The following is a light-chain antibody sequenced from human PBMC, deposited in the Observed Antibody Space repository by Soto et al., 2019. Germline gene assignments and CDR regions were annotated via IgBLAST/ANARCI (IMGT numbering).Light chain of an antibody. Sequence: DAVMTQSPLSLPVTLGQPASISCKSSQNLLYSDGNTYLNWFQHRPGQSPRRLIGKVSNRDSGVPGRFGGRWARSDFTMKIRRVEAEGVGNYYCMQATHSPYTFGQGTKLEIK. J-gene: IGKJ2*01. CDR2: KVS. CDR3: MQATHSPYT. CDR1: QNLLYSDGNTY. V-gene: IGKV2-30*01.